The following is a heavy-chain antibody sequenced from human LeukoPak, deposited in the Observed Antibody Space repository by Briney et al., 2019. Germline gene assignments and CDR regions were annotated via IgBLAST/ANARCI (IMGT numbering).Heavy chain of an antibody. Sequence: GESLKISCRASGYSFPMYWIGWVRQMPVRGLEWMGIIYPGDSDTRYSPSFQGQVTISVDESINSVYLQWSSLQASDTAIYYCARQDSGSYFQYSDYWGQGTQVTVSS. V-gene: IGHV5-51*01. CDR2: IYPGDSDT. CDR1: GYSFPMYW. D-gene: IGHD1-26*01. CDR3: ARQDSGSYFQYSDY. J-gene: IGHJ4*02.